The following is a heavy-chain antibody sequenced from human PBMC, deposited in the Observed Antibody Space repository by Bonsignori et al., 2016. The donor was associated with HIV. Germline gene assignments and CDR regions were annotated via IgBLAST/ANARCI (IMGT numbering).Heavy chain of an antibody. CDR2: INWNGGST. J-gene: IGHJ5*02. CDR3: ARSPSRSYFGGSNWFDP. Sequence: VRQAPGKGLEWVSGINWNGGSTDYADSVKGRFTISRDNAKNSLYLQMNSLRAEDTALYHCARSPSRSYFGGSNWFDPWGQGTLVTVSS. V-gene: IGHV3-20*01. D-gene: IGHD1-26*01.